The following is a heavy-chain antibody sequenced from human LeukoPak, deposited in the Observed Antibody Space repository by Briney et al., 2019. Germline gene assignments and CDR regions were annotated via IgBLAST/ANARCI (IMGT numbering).Heavy chain of an antibody. V-gene: IGHV3-7*03. J-gene: IGHJ4*02. CDR1: GFTSSSYW. D-gene: IGHD3-10*01. Sequence: PGGSLRLSCEASGFTSSSYWMSWVRQAPGKGLEWVANIKQDGSEKYYVDSVKGRFTISRDNAKNSLYLQMNSLRAEDTAVYYCARDETSQYYYGSGSYSDYWGQGTLVTVSS. CDR2: IKQDGSEK. CDR3: ARDETSQYYYGSGSYSDY.